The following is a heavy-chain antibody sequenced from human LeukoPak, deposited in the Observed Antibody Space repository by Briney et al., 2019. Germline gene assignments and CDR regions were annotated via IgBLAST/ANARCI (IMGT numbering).Heavy chain of an antibody. CDR3: ATLYGGSTDY. J-gene: IGHJ4*02. CDR2: IKPDGSSM. CDR1: GFTFSSYW. V-gene: IGHV3-74*01. D-gene: IGHD5-12*01. Sequence: GGSLRLSCAASGFTFSSYWMKWVRQAPGKGLVWVSRIKPDGSSMSYADSVQGRFTISRDNAKNTLYLQMNSLRAEDTAVYYCATLYGGSTDYWGQGTLVTVSS.